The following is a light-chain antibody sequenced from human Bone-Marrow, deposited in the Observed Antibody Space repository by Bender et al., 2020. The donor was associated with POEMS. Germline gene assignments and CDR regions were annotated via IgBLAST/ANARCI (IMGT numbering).Light chain of an antibody. V-gene: IGLV2-11*01. CDR3: CSHAGTYSLV. CDR2: DVS. Sequence: QSALTQPRSVSGSPGQSVTISCTGTSSDVGGYNSVSWYQQHPGKAPKLMIYDVSTRPSGVPDRFSGSKSGNTASLTISGLQAEDEADYYCCSHAGTYSLVFGTGTKVTVL. J-gene: IGLJ1*01. CDR1: SSDVGGYNS.